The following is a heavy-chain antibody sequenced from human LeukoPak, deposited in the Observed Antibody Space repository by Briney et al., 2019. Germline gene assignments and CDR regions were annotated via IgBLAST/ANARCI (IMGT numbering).Heavy chain of an antibody. V-gene: IGHV1-69*04. CDR2: IIPVLNIT. Sequence: ASVKVSCKASGGTFSSSAITWVRQAPGQGLEWMGRIIPVLNITSYAQKFQGSVTITADTSTSTVYMELSSLRSEETAVYYCARDQGLTAPPPYGLDVWGQGTTVIVSS. D-gene: IGHD5-18*01. CDR1: GGTFSSSA. CDR3: ARDQGLTAPPPYGLDV. J-gene: IGHJ6*02.